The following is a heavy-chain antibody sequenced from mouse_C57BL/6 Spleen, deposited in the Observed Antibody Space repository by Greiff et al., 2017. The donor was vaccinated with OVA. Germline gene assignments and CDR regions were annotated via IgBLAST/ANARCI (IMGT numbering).Heavy chain of an antibody. CDR2: IHPNSGST. D-gene: IGHD2-4*01. CDR1: GYTFTSYW. CDR3: AREGGYDYDGFAY. Sequence: QVQLQQSGAELVKPGASVKLSCKASGYTFTSYWMHWVKQRPGQGLEWIGMIHPNSGSTNYNEKFKSKATLTVDKSSSTAYMQLSSLTSEDSAVYYCAREGGYDYDGFAYWGQGTLVTVSA. V-gene: IGHV1-64*01. J-gene: IGHJ3*01.